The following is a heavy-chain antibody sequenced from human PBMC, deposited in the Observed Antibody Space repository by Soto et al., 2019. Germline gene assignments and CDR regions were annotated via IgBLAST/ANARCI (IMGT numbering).Heavy chain of an antibody. V-gene: IGHV3-23*01. J-gene: IGHJ4*02. CDR3: AKSRAQHYDILTGLDY. CDR2: ISGSGGNT. CDR1: GFTFSSYA. D-gene: IGHD3-9*01. Sequence: GGSLRLSCAASGFTFSSYAMSWVRQAPGKGLEWVSAISGSGGNTYYADSVKGRFTISRDNSKNTLYLQMNSLRAEDTAVYYCAKSRAQHYDILTGLDYWGQGTLVTVSS.